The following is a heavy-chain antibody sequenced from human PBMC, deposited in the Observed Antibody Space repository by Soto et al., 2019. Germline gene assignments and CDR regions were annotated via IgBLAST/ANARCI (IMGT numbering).Heavy chain of an antibody. D-gene: IGHD3-3*01. Sequence: VQLVESGGGLVQPGGSLRLSCAASGFTFSSHEMNWVRQAPGKGLEWVSYIDYSGSRTDYADSVKGRFTISRDNAKNSLYLQMYSLRAEDTAIYXCXRDXXLLXPXSIDYWGHGTLVTVSS. CDR3: XRDXXLLXPXSIDY. V-gene: IGHV3-48*03. CDR1: GFTFSSHE. CDR2: IDYSGSRT. J-gene: IGHJ4*01.